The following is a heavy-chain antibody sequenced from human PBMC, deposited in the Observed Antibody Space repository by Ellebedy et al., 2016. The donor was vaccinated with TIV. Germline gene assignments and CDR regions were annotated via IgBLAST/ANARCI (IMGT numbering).Heavy chain of an antibody. V-gene: IGHV3-7*03. Sequence: ETLSLTCAASGFTFSSYWMSWVRQAPGRGLECVANIKQDGGEKHYVDSVKGRFTISRDNAKNSLYLQMNSLRAEDTAVYYCAGRAYNWNDGSLFDYWGQGTLVTVSS. D-gene: IGHD1-1*01. CDR1: GFTFSSYW. J-gene: IGHJ4*02. CDR3: AGRAYNWNDGSLFDY. CDR2: IKQDGGEK.